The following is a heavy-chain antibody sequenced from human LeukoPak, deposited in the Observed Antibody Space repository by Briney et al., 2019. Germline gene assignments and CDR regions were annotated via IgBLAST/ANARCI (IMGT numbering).Heavy chain of an antibody. J-gene: IGHJ4*02. Sequence: PGGSLRLSCAVSGFTFSSYAISWVRQAPGKGLEWVSANSSGSYTWYDDSVKGRFTISRDNSKNTLYLQMNSLRAEDTAVYYCAKGSAGGRPYYFDYWGQGTLVPVSS. V-gene: IGHV3-23*01. CDR2: NSSGSYT. D-gene: IGHD6-13*01. CDR1: GFTFSSYA. CDR3: AKGSAGGRPYYFDY.